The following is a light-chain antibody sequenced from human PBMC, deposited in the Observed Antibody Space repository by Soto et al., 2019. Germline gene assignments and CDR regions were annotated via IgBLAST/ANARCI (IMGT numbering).Light chain of an antibody. CDR1: SSDVGGYNY. Sequence: QSALTQPPSASGSPGQSVTISCTGTSSDVGGYNYISWYQQHPGKAPKLMICEVNKRPSGVPDRISGSKSGNTASLTVSGLQAEDEADYYCSSYAGRNNVVFGGGTKLTVL. CDR2: EVN. CDR3: SSYAGRNNVV. J-gene: IGLJ2*01. V-gene: IGLV2-8*01.